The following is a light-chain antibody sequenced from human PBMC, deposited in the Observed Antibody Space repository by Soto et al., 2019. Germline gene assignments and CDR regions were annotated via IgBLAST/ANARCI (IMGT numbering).Light chain of an antibody. J-gene: IGKJ5*01. CDR2: SAS. V-gene: IGKV1-12*01. CDR1: QGISGW. Sequence: DIQMTQCPSSVSASIGDRVTITCRASQGISGWLALYQQKPGEAPKFLIYSASILQSGVPSRFSGSGSGTDFTLTISSLQPEDFATYYRQQSHSFPLTFGQGTRLEIK. CDR3: QQSHSFPLT.